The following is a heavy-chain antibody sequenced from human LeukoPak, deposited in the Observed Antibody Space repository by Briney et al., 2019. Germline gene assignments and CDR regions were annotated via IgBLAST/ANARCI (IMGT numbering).Heavy chain of an antibody. J-gene: IGHJ6*03. D-gene: IGHD6-13*01. CDR3: ARTTFIAAAGTSYYYYMDV. Sequence: ASVKVSCKASGYTFTSYDINWVRQATGQGLEWMGWMNPNSGNTGYAQKFQGRVTMTRNTSISTAYMELSSLRSEDTAVYYCARTTFIAAAGTSYYYYMDVWGKGTTVTISS. CDR2: MNPNSGNT. V-gene: IGHV1-8*01. CDR1: GYTFTSYD.